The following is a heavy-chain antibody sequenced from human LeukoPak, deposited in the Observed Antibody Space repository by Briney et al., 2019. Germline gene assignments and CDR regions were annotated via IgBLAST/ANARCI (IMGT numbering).Heavy chain of an antibody. D-gene: IGHD3-10*01. J-gene: IGHJ4*02. CDR1: GGSISSGSYY. Sequence: SETLSLTCTVSGGSISSGSYYWSWIRQPAGKGLEWIGRIYTSGSTNYNPSLKSRVTISVDTSKNQFSLKLSSVTAADTAVYYCARAHGVYYGSGSYYKTRFAYWGQGTLVTVSS. CDR3: ARAHGVYYGSGSYYKTRFAY. V-gene: IGHV4-61*02. CDR2: IYTSGST.